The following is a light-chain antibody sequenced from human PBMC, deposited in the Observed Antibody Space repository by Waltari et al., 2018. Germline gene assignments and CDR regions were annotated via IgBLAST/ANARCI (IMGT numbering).Light chain of an antibody. CDR2: GAS. CDR1: QSVSSN. Sequence: EIVMTQSPATLSVSPGERATLSCRASQSVSSNLAWYQQKPGQAPRLLIYGASTRATGYPARFSGSGSGTEFTLTISSLQSEDFAVYSCQQYNNWPGTFGQGTKVEIK. CDR3: QQYNNWPGT. J-gene: IGKJ1*01. V-gene: IGKV3-15*01.